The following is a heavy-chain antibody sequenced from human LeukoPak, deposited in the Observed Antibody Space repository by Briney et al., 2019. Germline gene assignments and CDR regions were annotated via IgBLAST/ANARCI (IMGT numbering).Heavy chain of an antibody. CDR2: IYYSGST. CDR3: ASYYYDSSGIRAFDI. Sequence: SETLSLTCTVSGGSISSSSYYWGWIRQPPGKGLEWIGSIYYSGSTYYNPSLKSRVTISVDTSKNQFSLKLSSVTAADTAVYYCASYYYDSSGIRAFDIWGQGTMVTVSP. V-gene: IGHV4-39*01. D-gene: IGHD3-22*01. J-gene: IGHJ3*02. CDR1: GGSISSSSYY.